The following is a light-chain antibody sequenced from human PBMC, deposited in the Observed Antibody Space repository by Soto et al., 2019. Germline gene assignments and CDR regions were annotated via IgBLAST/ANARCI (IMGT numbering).Light chain of an antibody. CDR2: DVS. CDR1: SRDVGSYNY. Sequence: QPVLSQPASVSGAPGQSITISCTGTSRDVGSYNYVSWYQQHPGKAPKLMIYDVSNRPSGVSNRFSGSKSGNTASLTISGLQAEDEADYYCNSYTGSSTPYVFGTGTKVTVL. V-gene: IGLV2-14*03. CDR3: NSYTGSSTPYV. J-gene: IGLJ1*01.